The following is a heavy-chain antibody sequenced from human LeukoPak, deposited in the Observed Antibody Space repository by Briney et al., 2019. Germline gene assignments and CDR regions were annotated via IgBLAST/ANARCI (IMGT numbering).Heavy chain of an antibody. V-gene: IGHV3-48*02. CDR2: ISSGSSIM. CDR3: ARSSGWYG. Sequence: GGSLRLSCVASGFTFGSYSMNWVRQAPGKGLEWVSYISSGSSIMYYADSVKGRFSISRDNAKNSLFLRMDSLRDDDTAVYYCARSSGWYGWGQGTLVTVSS. D-gene: IGHD6-19*01. J-gene: IGHJ4*02. CDR1: GFTFGSYS.